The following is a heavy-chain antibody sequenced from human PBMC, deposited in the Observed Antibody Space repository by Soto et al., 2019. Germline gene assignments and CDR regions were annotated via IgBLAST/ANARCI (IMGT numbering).Heavy chain of an antibody. D-gene: IGHD2-15*01. Sequence: EVQLVESGGGLVQPGGSLRLSCTASGFIFSSYWMHWVRQAPGKGLVWVSRINSDGRSISYADSVKGGLTISRDNAKNTLYLQMNSLRAEDTAVYYCAREGIRMAVHYWGQGTLVSVSS. J-gene: IGHJ4*02. CDR3: AREGIRMAVHY. V-gene: IGHV3-74*01. CDR1: GFIFSSYW. CDR2: INSDGRSI.